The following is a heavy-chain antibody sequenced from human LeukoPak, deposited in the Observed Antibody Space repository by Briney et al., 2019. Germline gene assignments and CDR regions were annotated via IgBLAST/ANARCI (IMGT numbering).Heavy chain of an antibody. J-gene: IGHJ4*02. Sequence: PGRSLRLSCAASGFTFSSYAMHWVRQAQGKGLEWEAVISYDGSNKYYAESVKGRFTISRDNSKNTLYLQMNRLRAEDTAVYYCARVEMATISVGYFDYWGQGTLVTVSS. CDR2: ISYDGSNK. V-gene: IGHV3-30-3*01. CDR3: ARVEMATISVGYFDY. CDR1: GFTFSSYA. D-gene: IGHD5-24*01.